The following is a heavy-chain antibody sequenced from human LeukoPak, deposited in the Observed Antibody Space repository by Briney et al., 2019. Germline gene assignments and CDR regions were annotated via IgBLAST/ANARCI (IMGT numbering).Heavy chain of an antibody. CDR1: GFTFSSYW. D-gene: IGHD6-13*01. V-gene: IGHV3-7*01. Sequence: GGSLRLSCAASGFTFSSYWMSWVRQAPGKGLEWVANIKQDGSEKYYVDSVKGRFTISRDNAKNSLYLQMNSLRAEDTAVYYCARDSSSWYSSCFDPWGQGTLVTVSS. CDR2: IKQDGSEK. CDR3: ARDSSSWYSSCFDP. J-gene: IGHJ5*02.